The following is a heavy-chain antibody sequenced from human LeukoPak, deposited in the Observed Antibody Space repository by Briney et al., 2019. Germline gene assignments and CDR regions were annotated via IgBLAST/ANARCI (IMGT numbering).Heavy chain of an antibody. D-gene: IGHD4-17*01. Sequence: GGSLRLSCAASGFTFSSYWMHWVRQAPGKGLEWVANIKQDGSEKYYLGSVKGRFTMSRDNAKNSLYLQMNSLTAEDTAIYYCARGRPKVTTRHYFDSWGQGTLVTVSS. V-gene: IGHV3-7*01. J-gene: IGHJ4*02. CDR2: IKQDGSEK. CDR1: GFTFSSYW. CDR3: ARGRPKVTTRHYFDS.